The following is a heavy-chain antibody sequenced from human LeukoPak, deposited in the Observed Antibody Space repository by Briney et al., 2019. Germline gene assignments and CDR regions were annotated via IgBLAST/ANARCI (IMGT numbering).Heavy chain of an antibody. D-gene: IGHD6-6*01. CDR1: GYSISSGYY. CDR2: IYHSGST. V-gene: IGHV4-38-2*01. J-gene: IGHJ4*02. Sequence: SETLSLTCAVSGYSISSGYYWGWIRQPPGKGLEWIGSIYHSGSTYYNPSLKSRVTISVDTSKNQFSLKPSSVTAADTAVYYCASYSSSARTFDYWGQGTLVTVSS. CDR3: ASYSSSARTFDY.